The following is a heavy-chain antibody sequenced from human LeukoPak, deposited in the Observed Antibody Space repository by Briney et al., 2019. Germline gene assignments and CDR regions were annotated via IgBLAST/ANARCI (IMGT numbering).Heavy chain of an antibody. J-gene: IGHJ2*01. V-gene: IGHV1-18*01. Sequence: GASVKVSCKASGYTFTSYGISWVRQAPGQGLEWMGWISAYNGNTNYAQKLQGRVTMTTDTSTSTAYMELKRLTSDDTAVYYCARDYGLHSSGYGPFDLWGRGTLVTVSS. CDR2: ISAYNGNT. D-gene: IGHD3-22*01. CDR3: ARDYGLHSSGYGPFDL. CDR1: GYTFTSYG.